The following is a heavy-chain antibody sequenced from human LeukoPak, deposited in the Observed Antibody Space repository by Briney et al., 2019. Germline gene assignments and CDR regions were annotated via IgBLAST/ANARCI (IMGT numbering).Heavy chain of an antibody. CDR2: ISAYNGNT. Sequence: ASVKVSCKASGYTFTSYYMHWVRQAPGQGLEWMGWISAYNGNTNYAQKLQGRVTMTTDTSTSTAYMELRSLRSDDTAVYYCARDTVVPAAIIYYYYYMDVWGKGTTVTVSS. CDR3: ARDTVVPAAIIYYYYYMDV. J-gene: IGHJ6*03. CDR1: GYTFTSYY. V-gene: IGHV1-18*04. D-gene: IGHD2-2*02.